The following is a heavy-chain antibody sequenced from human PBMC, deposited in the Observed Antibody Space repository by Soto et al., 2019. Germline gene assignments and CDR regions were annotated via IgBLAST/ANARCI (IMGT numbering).Heavy chain of an antibody. Sequence: SETLSLTCAVTGDSISSGRWWSWVRQPPGRGLEWIGEVYQSGGTNYNPSLKSRVTISVDKSRNQFSLSLQSVTAAGTAVYYCATSPGWWLLDYRAQRSLVTGSS. CDR1: GDSISSGRW. CDR2: VYQSGGT. CDR3: ATSPGWWLLDY. V-gene: IGHV4-4*02. J-gene: IGHJ4*02. D-gene: IGHD2-15*01.